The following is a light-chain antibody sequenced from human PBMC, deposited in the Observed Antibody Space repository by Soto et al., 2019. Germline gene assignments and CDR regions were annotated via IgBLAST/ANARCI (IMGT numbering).Light chain of an antibody. CDR2: GNT. J-gene: IGLJ1*01. Sequence: QSALTQPPSASGTPGQRVTISCSGNTSNIGRSTVTWYQQFPGAAPKLLIYGNTQRPLGVPVRFSGSKSDTSASLAISGLQSEDEADYYCATWNDGVXVFGIGTKVT. CDR3: ATWNDGVXV. V-gene: IGLV1-44*01. CDR1: TSNIGRST.